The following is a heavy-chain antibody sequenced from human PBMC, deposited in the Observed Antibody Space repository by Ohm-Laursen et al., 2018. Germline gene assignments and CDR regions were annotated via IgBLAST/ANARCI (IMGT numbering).Heavy chain of an antibody. CDR3: ARDQRYCSGGNCYPAGWFDP. J-gene: IGHJ5*02. Sequence: GTLSLTCSVSGGSMSSSYWSWIRQPPGKGLEWIGYIYYSGSTNYNPSLKSRVTISVDTSKNQFSLKLRSVTAADTAVYYCARDQRYCSGGNCYPAGWFDPWGQGTLVTVSS. V-gene: IGHV4-59*01. CDR1: GGSMSSSY. CDR2: IYYSGST. D-gene: IGHD2-15*01.